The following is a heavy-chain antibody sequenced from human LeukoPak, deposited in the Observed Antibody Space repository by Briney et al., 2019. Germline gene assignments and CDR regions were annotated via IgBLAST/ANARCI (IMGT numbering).Heavy chain of an antibody. CDR3: ARGERGSSSWFDP. Sequence: GGSLRLSCAASGFTFSSYNMNWVRQAPGKGLDWVSYISSGSTAIYYADSVKGRFTISRDDAKNSLYLQMNSLRDEDTAVYYCARGERGSSSWFDPWGQGTLVTVSS. CDR1: GFTFSSYN. V-gene: IGHV3-48*02. D-gene: IGHD6-6*01. J-gene: IGHJ5*02. CDR2: ISSGSTAI.